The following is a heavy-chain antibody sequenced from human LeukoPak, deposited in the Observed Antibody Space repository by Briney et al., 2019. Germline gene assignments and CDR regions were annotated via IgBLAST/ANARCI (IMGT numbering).Heavy chain of an antibody. CDR1: GFTFSSYA. J-gene: IGHJ4*02. Sequence: GGSLGLSCAASGFTFSSYAMSWVRQAPGKGLEWVSAISGSGGSTYYADSVKGRFTISRDNSKNTLYLQMNSLRAEDTAVYYCAKVGGYGGSLFDYWGQGTLVTVSS. CDR3: AKVGGYGGSLFDY. V-gene: IGHV3-23*01. CDR2: ISGSGGST. D-gene: IGHD4-23*01.